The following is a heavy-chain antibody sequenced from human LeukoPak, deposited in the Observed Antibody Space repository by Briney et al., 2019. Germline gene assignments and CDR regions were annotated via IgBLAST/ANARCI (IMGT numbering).Heavy chain of an antibody. CDR2: ISAYNGNT. J-gene: IGHJ4*02. D-gene: IGHD6-19*01. Sequence: ASVKVSCKASGYTFTSYGVSWVRQAPGQGLERRGWISAYNGNTNYAQKLQGRVTMTTDTSTNTAYMELRSLRSDDTAVYYCARAAGVAVAPVDYWGQGTLVTVSS. CDR1: GYTFTSYG. CDR3: ARAAGVAVAPVDY. V-gene: IGHV1-18*01.